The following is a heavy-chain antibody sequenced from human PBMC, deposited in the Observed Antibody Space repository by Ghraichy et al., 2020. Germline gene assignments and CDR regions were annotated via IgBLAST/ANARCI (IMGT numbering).Heavy chain of an antibody. J-gene: IGHJ4*02. V-gene: IGHV1-2*02. CDR1: GYTFIDYY. CDR3: ARDFTKLRYCSGGNCYPGY. CDR2: INPNSGGT. D-gene: IGHD2-15*01. Sequence: ASAKVSCKTSGYTFIDYYIHWVRQAPGQGLEWMGWINPNSGGTNFAQRLQGRVTMTRDTSISTAYMELSSLRSDDTAIYYCARDFTKLRYCSGGNCYPGYWGQGTLVTVSS.